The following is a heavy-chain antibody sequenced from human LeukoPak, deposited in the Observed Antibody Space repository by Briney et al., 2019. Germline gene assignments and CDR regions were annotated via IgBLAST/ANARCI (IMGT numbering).Heavy chain of an antibody. V-gene: IGHV4-39*07. Sequence: SETLSLTCTVSGGSISSSSYYWGWIRQPPGKGLEWIGSIYYSGSTYYNPSLKSRVTISVDTSKNQFSLKLSSVTAADTAVYYCARARGYSYGYGYWGQGTLVTVSS. CDR1: GGSISSSSYY. CDR3: ARARGYSYGYGY. D-gene: IGHD5-18*01. CDR2: IYYSGST. J-gene: IGHJ4*02.